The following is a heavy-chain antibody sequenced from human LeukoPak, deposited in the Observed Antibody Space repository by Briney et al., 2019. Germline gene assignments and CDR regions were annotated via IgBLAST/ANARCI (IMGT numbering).Heavy chain of an antibody. J-gene: IGHJ5*02. D-gene: IGHD3-22*01. CDR3: ARDPEAFTTGWFDP. CDR1: GDSISNYY. Sequence: SETLSLTCTVSGDSISNYYWSWIRQPPGKGLEWIGYIYYSGSTNYNPSLKSRVTISVDTSKNQFSLKLSSVTAADTAVYYCARDPEAFTTGWFDPWGQGTLVTVSS. V-gene: IGHV4-59*12. CDR2: IYYSGST.